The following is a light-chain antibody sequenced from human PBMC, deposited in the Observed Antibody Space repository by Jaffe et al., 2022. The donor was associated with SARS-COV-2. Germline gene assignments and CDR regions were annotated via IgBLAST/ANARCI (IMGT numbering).Light chain of an antibody. CDR2: KAS. J-gene: IGKJ1*01. V-gene: IGKV1-5*03. CDR1: QSISSS. CDR3: QQYNAYSRT. Sequence: DIQMTQSPSTLSASVGDRVTITCRASQSISSSLAWYQQKPGKAPKLLIYKASSLESGVPSRFSGSGSGTDFTLTISSLQPDDFATYYCQQYNAYSRTFGQGTKVEIK.